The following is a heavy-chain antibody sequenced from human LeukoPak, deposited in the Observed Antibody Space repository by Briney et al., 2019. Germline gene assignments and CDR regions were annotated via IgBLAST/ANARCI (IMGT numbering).Heavy chain of an antibody. CDR2: IYYSGST. CDR1: GVSLSSSSYF. J-gene: IGHJ4*02. CDR3: ARDKRNYVSGNYYMEEVAY. V-gene: IGHV4-39*07. Sequence: PSETLPLTCTVSGVSLSSSSYFWVWIRQPPGKGLEWLGAIYYSGSTHYNPSLRSRVSISVDTSKNQFSLKLSSVTAADTAVYYCARDKRNYVSGNYYMEEVAYWGQGTLVTVSS. D-gene: IGHD3-10*01.